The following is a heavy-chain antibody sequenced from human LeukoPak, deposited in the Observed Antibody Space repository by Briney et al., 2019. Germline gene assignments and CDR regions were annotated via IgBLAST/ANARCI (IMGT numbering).Heavy chain of an antibody. J-gene: IGHJ1*01. Sequence: SETLSLTCAVYGGSFSGYYWSWIRQPPGKGLEWIGEINHSGSTNYNPSLKSRVTISVDTSKNQFSLKLSSVTAADTAVYYCARGWNRYSSGWYGSGRNFQHWGQGTLVTVSS. CDR1: GGSFSGYY. D-gene: IGHD6-19*01. CDR3: ARGWNRYSSGWYGSGRNFQH. V-gene: IGHV4-34*01. CDR2: INHSGST.